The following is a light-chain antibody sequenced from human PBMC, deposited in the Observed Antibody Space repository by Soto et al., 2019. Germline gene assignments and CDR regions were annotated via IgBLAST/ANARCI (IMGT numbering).Light chain of an antibody. CDR3: QQYTSYPIT. CDR2: GAS. CDR1: QDISKS. Sequence: TQMPHSPSSVSASIGDGVTTACRASQDISKSVVWLQQKPGKAPRPLIYGASSLQNGVPSRFSGSGSGTDFTLTISSLQPEDFATYYCQQYTSYPITFGQGTRLEIK. J-gene: IGKJ5*01. V-gene: IGKV1-16*01.